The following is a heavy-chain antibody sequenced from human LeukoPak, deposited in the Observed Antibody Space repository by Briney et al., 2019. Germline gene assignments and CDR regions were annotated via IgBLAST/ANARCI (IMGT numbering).Heavy chain of an antibody. D-gene: IGHD3-16*01. CDR1: GGSISSYY. J-gene: IGHJ4*02. CDR2: IYYSGST. V-gene: IGHV4-59*01. CDR3: AREGKAYLAFDY. Sequence: SETLSLTCTVSGGSISSYYWSWIRQPPGKGLEWIGYIYYSGSTNYNPSLKSRVTVSVDTSKNQFSLKLSSVTAADTAVYYCAREGKAYLAFDYWGQGTLVTVSS.